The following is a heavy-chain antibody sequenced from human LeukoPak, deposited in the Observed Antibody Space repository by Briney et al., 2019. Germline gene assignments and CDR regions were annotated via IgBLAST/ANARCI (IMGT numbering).Heavy chain of an antibody. D-gene: IGHD2-15*01. J-gene: IGHJ5*02. CDR1: GYTFTTYG. CDR2: ISAYNGNT. CDR3: ARGGSGSSTWFDP. Sequence: ASVKVSCKASGYTFTTYGITWVRQAPGQGLKGMGWISAYNGNTNYAQKLQGRVTMTTDTSTSTAYMELRSLRSDDTAIYYCARGGSGSSTWFDPWGQGTLVTVSS. V-gene: IGHV1-18*01.